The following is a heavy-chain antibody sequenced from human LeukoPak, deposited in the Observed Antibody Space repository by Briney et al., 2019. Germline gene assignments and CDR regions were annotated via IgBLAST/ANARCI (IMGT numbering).Heavy chain of an antibody. V-gene: IGHV3-23*01. J-gene: IGHJ3*02. CDR3: AKCFYDFWSGYCDAFDI. CDR1: GCTFSSYA. CDR2: FSGSGGST. Sequence: GGSLRLSCAASGCTFSSYAMSWVRQAPGKGLEWVSAFSGSGGSTYYADSVKGRFTISRDNSKNTLYLQMNSLRAEDTAVYYCAKCFYDFWSGYCDAFDIWGQGTMVTVSS. D-gene: IGHD3-3*01.